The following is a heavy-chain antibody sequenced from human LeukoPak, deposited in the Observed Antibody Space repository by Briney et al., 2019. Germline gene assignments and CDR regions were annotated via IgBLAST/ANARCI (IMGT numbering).Heavy chain of an antibody. CDR3: ARDILLYYYDSSGPQGPTRTVDY. V-gene: IGHV7-4-1*02. CDR2: INTNTGNP. D-gene: IGHD3-22*01. Sequence: ASVKVSCKASGYTFTSYAMNWVRQAPGQGLEWMGWINTNTGNPTYAQGFTGRFVFSLDTSVSTAYLQISSLKAEDTAVYYCARDILLYYYDSSGPQGPTRTVDYWGQGTLVTVSS. J-gene: IGHJ4*02. CDR1: GYTFTSYA.